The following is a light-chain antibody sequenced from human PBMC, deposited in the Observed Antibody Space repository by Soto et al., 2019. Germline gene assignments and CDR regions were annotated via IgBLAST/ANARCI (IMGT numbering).Light chain of an antibody. J-gene: IGKJ5*01. V-gene: IGKV3-15*01. CDR2: DAS. CDR3: QHYHDWRIT. Sequence: EIVLTQSPATLSVSPGERATLSCRASQSIRDNLAWYQQKPGQTPRLLISDASTRATTIPARFSGSGSGTEFTLTINRLQSEDFAVYYCQHYHDWRITFGQGTRLEMK. CDR1: QSIRDN.